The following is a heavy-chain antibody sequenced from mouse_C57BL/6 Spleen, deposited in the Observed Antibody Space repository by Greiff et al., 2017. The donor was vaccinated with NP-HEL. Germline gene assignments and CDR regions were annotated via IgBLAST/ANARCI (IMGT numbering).Heavy chain of an antibody. CDR3: ARRDYYGSSPFDY. V-gene: IGHV1-26*01. Sequence: VQLQQSGPELVKPGASVKISCKASGYTFTDYYMNWVKQSHGQSLEWIGDINPNNGGTSYNQKFKGKATLTVDKSSSTAYMELRSLTSEDSAVYYCARRDYYGSSPFDYWGQGTTLTVSS. D-gene: IGHD1-1*01. J-gene: IGHJ2*01. CDR2: INPNNGGT. CDR1: GYTFTDYY.